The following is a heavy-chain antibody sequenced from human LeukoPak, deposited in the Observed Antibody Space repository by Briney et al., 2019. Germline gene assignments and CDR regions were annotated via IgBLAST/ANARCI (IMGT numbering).Heavy chain of an antibody. J-gene: IGHJ6*02. CDR3: ARDEQADSTPDGIDV. CDR1: GFTFSSYS. D-gene: IGHD2-15*01. Sequence: RGSLRLSCAASGFTFSSYSMNWVRQAPGKGLEWVSSISSSSSYIYYADSVKGRFTISRDNAKNSLYLQMNSLRAEDTAVYYCARDEQADSTPDGIDVWGQGTTVTVSS. CDR2: ISSSSSYI. V-gene: IGHV3-21*01.